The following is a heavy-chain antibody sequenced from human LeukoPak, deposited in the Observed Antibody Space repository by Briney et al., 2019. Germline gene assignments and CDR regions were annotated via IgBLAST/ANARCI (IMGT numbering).Heavy chain of an antibody. Sequence: GGSLRLSCAASGFTFSSYSMNWVRQAPGKGLEWVSSISSSSSYIYYADSVKGRFTISRDNAKNSLYLQMNSLRAEDTAVYYCARDPLYDYGDYGYWGQGTLVTVFS. J-gene: IGHJ4*02. V-gene: IGHV3-21*01. CDR1: GFTFSSYS. CDR2: ISSSSSYI. CDR3: ARDPLYDYGDYGY. D-gene: IGHD4-17*01.